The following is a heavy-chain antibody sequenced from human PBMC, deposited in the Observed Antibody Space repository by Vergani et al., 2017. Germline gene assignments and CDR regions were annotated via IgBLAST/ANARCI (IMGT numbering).Heavy chain of an antibody. V-gene: IGHV1-2*02. Sequence: QVQLVQSGAEVKKPGASVKVSCKASGYTFTGYYMHWVRQSPGQGLEWMGGINPNSGGTNYAQKFQGRVTMTRDTSISTAYMELSRLRSDDTAVYYCARGMSDLRHYYYGMDVWGQGTTVTVSS. J-gene: IGHJ6*02. CDR1: GYTFTGYY. CDR3: ARGMSDLRHYYYGMDV. CDR2: INPNSGGT. D-gene: IGHD5/OR15-5a*01.